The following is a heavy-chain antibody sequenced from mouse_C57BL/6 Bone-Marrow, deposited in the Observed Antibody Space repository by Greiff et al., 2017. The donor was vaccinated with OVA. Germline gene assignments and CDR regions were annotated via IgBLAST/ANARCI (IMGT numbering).Heavy chain of an antibody. D-gene: IGHD1-1*01. V-gene: IGHV1-54*01. Sequence: VQLQQSGAELVRPGTSVKVSCKASGYAFTNYLIEWVKQRPGQGLEWIGVINPGSGGTNYNEKFKGKATLTADKSSSTAHMQLSSLTSEDSAVYFCARSHYYGSSYDYFDYWGQGTTLTVSS. CDR2: INPGSGGT. CDR1: GYAFTNYL. CDR3: ARSHYYGSSYDYFDY. J-gene: IGHJ2*01.